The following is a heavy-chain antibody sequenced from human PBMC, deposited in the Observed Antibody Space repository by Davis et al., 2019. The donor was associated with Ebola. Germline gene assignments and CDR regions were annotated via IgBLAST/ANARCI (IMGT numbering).Heavy chain of an antibody. CDR3: AREALHSYGMDV. V-gene: IGHV3-74*01. CDR2: INRDGSST. Sequence: PGGSLRLSCAASGFTFSSHWMHWVRQVPGKGLVWVSRINRDGSSTSYADFVKGRFTISRDSAKNTLYLQMNSLRVEDMAVYYCAREALHSYGMDVWGQGTTVTVSS. CDR1: GFTFSSHW. D-gene: IGHD4-11*01. J-gene: IGHJ6*02.